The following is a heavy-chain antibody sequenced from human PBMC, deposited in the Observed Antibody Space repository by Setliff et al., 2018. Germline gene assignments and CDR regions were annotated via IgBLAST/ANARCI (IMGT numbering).Heavy chain of an antibody. CDR1: GFTFSSYS. J-gene: IGHJ4*02. CDR2: ISGGGSYT. Sequence: GGSLRLSCIASGFTFSSYSMNWVRQAPGKGLEWVSSISGGGSYTYSADSVRGQFTISRDNAKNSLYVQMNNLRAEDTAVYYCARELRGILSLHDSDYWGQGTVVTVSS. V-gene: IGHV3-21*01. D-gene: IGHD3-16*01. CDR3: ARELRGILSLHDSDY.